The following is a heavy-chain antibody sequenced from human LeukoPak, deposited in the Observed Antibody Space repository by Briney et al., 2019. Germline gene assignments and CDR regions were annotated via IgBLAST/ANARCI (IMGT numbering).Heavy chain of an antibody. D-gene: IGHD2-21*02. CDR1: GGSISSRRYF. V-gene: IGHV4-61*02. CDR3: ARDQQLSYCGGDCYPAN. CDR2: IYTSGST. Sequence: PSQTLSLTCTVSGGSISSRRYFWSWIRQPAGKGLERIGRIYTSGSTDYNPSLQSRVTMSVDTSKTQFSLKLNSVTAADTAVYYCARDQQLSYCGGDCYPANWGQGTLVTVSS. J-gene: IGHJ4*02.